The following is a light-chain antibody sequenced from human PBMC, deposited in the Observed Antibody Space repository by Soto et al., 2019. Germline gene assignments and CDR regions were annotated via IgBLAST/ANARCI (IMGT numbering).Light chain of an antibody. CDR1: QDMSTH. J-gene: IGKJ3*01. CDR2: DTS. Sequence: IQMTQSPSSLSASVGDRVTITCQASQDMSTHLNWYQQKPGKAPKLLIYDTSKLKTGVPSRFSGRGSGTDFTVVISSLQPEDIATYYCQQYDNLPLFTFGPGTKVDIK. V-gene: IGKV1-33*01. CDR3: QQYDNLPLFT.